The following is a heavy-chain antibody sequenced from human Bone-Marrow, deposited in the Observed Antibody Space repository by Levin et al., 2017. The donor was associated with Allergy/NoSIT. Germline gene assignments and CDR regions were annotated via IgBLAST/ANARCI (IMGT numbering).Heavy chain of an antibody. CDR3: ARGGGYDSDWYFDL. CDR1: GFTFSSYS. J-gene: IGHJ2*01. D-gene: IGHD5-12*01. CDR2: ISSSSSYI. Sequence: LSLTCAASGFTFSSYSMNWVRQAPGKGLEWVSSISSSSSYIYYADSVKGRFTISRDNAKNSLYLQMNSLRAEDTAVYYCARGGGYDSDWYFDLWGRGTLVTVSS. V-gene: IGHV3-21*01.